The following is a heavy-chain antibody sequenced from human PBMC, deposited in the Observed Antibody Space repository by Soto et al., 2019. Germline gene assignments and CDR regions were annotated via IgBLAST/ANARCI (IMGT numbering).Heavy chain of an antibody. Sequence: GGSLRLSCAASGFTFSSYAMSWFRRAPGKGLEWVSAISGSGGSTYYADSVKGRFTISRDNSKNTLYLQMNSLRAEDTAVYYCAAAAGYSSGWYVLYFDYWGQGTLVTVSS. CDR1: GFTFSSYA. V-gene: IGHV3-23*01. D-gene: IGHD6-19*01. J-gene: IGHJ4*02. CDR2: ISGSGGST. CDR3: AAAAGYSSGWYVLYFDY.